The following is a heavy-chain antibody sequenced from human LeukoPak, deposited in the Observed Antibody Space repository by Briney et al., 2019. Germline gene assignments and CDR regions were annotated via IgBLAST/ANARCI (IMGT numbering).Heavy chain of an antibody. V-gene: IGHV3-7*05. CDR3: ARKKSMATIISVSYFDY. CDR1: GFTFSSYW. Sequence: PGGSLRLSCAASGFTFSSYWMSWVRQAPGKGLEWVANIKQDGSEKYYVDSVKGRFTISRDNAKNSLYLQMNSLRAEDTAVYYCARKKSMATIISVSYFDYWGQGTLVTVSS. J-gene: IGHJ4*02. CDR2: IKQDGSEK. D-gene: IGHD5-12*01.